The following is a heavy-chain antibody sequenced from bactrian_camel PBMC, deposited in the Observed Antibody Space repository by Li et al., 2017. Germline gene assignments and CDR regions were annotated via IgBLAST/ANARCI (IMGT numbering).Heavy chain of an antibody. D-gene: IGHD4*01. V-gene: IGHV3S55*01. CDR3: ARRRGFCSGPFAADTFARDTYDY. Sequence: HVQLVESGGGSVQAGGSLRLSCTTSEYKTTSVYMGWFRQAPGAEREGVAAIDTDGSTTYADFVSSRFTISRDNTKNTLYLQMNSLKPEDTAMYYCARRRGFCSGPFAADTFARDTYDYWGQGTQVTVS. CDR1: EYKTTSVY. CDR2: IDTDGST. J-gene: IGHJ4*01.